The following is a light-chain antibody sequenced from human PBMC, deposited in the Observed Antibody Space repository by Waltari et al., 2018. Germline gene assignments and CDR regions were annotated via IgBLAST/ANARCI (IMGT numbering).Light chain of an antibody. J-gene: IGLJ1*01. CDR2: VNS. CDR3: QFYDSSLSGYV. CDR1: SPNNGAGHD. Sequence: QSVLTQPPSVSGAPGQRVTISCPGSSPNNGAGHDVPWYQQLPGTAPKLLIYVNSNRPSGVPDRFSGSKSGTSASLAITGLQAEDEADYYCQFYDSSLSGYVFGTGTKVTVL. V-gene: IGLV1-40*01.